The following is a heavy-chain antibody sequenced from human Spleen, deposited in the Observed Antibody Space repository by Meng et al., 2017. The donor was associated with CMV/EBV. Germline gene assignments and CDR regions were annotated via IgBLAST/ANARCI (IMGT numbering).Heavy chain of an antibody. CDR3: ARVGATGWYVGY. D-gene: IGHD1-26*01. V-gene: IGHV4-38-2*02. J-gene: IGHJ4*02. CDR2: IYHSGNT. CDR1: GYSISSGYY. Sequence: SETLSLTCTVSGYSISSGYYWGWIRQPPGKGLEWIGSIYHSGNTYYNPSLKSRVTISVDTSKNQFSLNLDSVTAADTAVYYCARVGATGWYVGYWGPGTLVTVSS.